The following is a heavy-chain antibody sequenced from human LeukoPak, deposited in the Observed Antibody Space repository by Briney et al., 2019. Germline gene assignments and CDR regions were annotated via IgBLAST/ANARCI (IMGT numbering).Heavy chain of an antibody. CDR2: ISGSGGSR. J-gene: IGHJ4*02. CDR1: GFTFSNYA. Sequence: GGSLRLSCAASGFTFSNYAMSWVRQAPGKGLEWVSAISGSGGSRYYADSVTGRFTISRDNSKNTLYLQMNSLRAEDTAIYYCAKDVEVDMDPYWRNYFDYWGQGTLVTVSS. D-gene: IGHD5-12*01. V-gene: IGHV3-23*01. CDR3: AKDVEVDMDPYWRNYFDY.